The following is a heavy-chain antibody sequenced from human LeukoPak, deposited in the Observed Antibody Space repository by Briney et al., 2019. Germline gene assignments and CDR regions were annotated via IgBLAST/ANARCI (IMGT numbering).Heavy chain of an antibody. V-gene: IGHV3-23*01. CDR1: GFTFSSYA. J-gene: IGHJ4*02. D-gene: IGHD2-15*01. CDR3: AKAPSYCSGGGFYSSLDY. Sequence: AGSLSLSCAASGFTFSSYAMSWVRQAPGKGLEWVSTLSYSGYTHYADSVTGRLTISRDNSKNTLYLQLNSLRADDTAVYYCAKAPSYCSGGGFYSSLDYWGQGILVTVSS. CDR2: LSYSGYT.